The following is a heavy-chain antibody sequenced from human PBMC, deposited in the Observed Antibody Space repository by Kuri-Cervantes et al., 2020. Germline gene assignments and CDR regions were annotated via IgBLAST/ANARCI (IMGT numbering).Heavy chain of an antibody. D-gene: IGHD3-10*01. CDR2: IYYSGST. V-gene: IGHV4-39*07. CDR1: GGSITSTSYY. Sequence: SETLSLTCTVSGGSITSTSYYWGWIRQPPGKELGWIGSIYYSGSTYYNPSLKSRVTISVDTSKNQFSLKLSSVTAADTAVYYCARDFPPLWFRDRNWFDPWGQGTLVTVSS. CDR3: ARDFPPLWFRDRNWFDP. J-gene: IGHJ5*02.